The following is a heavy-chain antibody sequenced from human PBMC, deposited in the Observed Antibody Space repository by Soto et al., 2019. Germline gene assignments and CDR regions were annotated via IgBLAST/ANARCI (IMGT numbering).Heavy chain of an antibody. Sequence: PSETLCLTWTVSGGSSSSSSYYWGWIRQPPGKGLEWIGSIYYSGSTYYNPSLKSRVTISVDTSKNQFSLKLSSVTAADTAVYYCARRMIVLAYLTDWGQGTLVTVSS. CDR1: GGSSSSSSYY. CDR3: ARRMIVLAYLTD. V-gene: IGHV4-39*01. J-gene: IGHJ4*02. CDR2: IYYSGST. D-gene: IGHD2-21*01.